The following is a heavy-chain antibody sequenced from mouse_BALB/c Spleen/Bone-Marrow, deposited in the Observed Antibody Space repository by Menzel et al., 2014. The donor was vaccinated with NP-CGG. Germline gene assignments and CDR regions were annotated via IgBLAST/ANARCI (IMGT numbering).Heavy chain of an antibody. V-gene: IGHV1S137*01. J-gene: IGHJ2*01. CDR1: GYTFTDYA. CDR2: ISTYYGDA. CDR3: ARDLDY. Sequence: VKLMESGAELVRPGVSVKISCKGSGYTFTDYAMHWVKQSHAKSLEWIGVISTYYGDATYNQKFEGKATMTVDKSSSTAYMELARRTSEDSAIYYCARDLDYWGQGTTLTVSS.